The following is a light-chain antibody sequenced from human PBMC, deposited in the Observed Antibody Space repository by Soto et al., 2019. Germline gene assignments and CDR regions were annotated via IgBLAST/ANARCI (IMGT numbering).Light chain of an antibody. Sequence: ETVLTQSPGTLSLSPGEGVTLSCRASQSINRNYLAWYQQKVGQAPSLLIFGASSRATGIPDRFSGSGSGTDFTLTISRLEPEDFAVYYCQQYGNSPLTFGQGTRLEIK. CDR1: QSINRNY. CDR3: QQYGNSPLT. CDR2: GAS. J-gene: IGKJ5*01. V-gene: IGKV3-20*01.